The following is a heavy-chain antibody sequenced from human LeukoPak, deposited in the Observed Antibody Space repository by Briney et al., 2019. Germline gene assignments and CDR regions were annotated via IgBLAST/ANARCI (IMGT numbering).Heavy chain of an antibody. CDR3: ARDWNYRGLDV. Sequence: ASVKVSCKASGYTFTSSGISWVRQAPGQGREWMAWISGYDGRTNYAQKFQDRVIMTTDTSTSTAYMELRSLRSDDTAVYYCARDWNYRGLDVWGQGTTVTVSS. V-gene: IGHV1-18*01. J-gene: IGHJ6*02. D-gene: IGHD1-7*01. CDR1: GYTFTSSG. CDR2: ISGYDGRT.